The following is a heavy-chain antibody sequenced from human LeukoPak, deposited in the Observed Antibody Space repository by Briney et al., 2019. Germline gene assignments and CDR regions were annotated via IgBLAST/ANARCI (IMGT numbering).Heavy chain of an antibody. J-gene: IGHJ4*02. Sequence: TGGSLRLSCEVSGLIFRSYWMSWVRQALGKGLEWVANINQDGSEKYFVDSVRGRFTISRDNAKNSLHLQMNTLRAEDTAVYYCARERDGRFFDYWGQGTLVSVSS. CDR3: ARERDGRFFDY. V-gene: IGHV3-7*01. D-gene: IGHD5-24*01. CDR2: INQDGSEK. CDR1: GLIFRSYW.